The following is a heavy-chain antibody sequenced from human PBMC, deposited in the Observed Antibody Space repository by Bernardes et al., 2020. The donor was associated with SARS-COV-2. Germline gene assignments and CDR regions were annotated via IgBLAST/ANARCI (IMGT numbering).Heavy chain of an antibody. J-gene: IGHJ4*02. Sequence: SVKVACKASGGTLSSYVFTWVRQTPGQGLEWLGTIIPIFAAPTYAQSFQGRVTITADESTSTAYMELSSLTSDDTAIYYCARASGTYSPLDYWGQGTLVTVSS. CDR3: ARASGTYSPLDY. D-gene: IGHD1-26*01. CDR1: GGTLSSYV. V-gene: IGHV1-69*13. CDR2: IIPIFAAP.